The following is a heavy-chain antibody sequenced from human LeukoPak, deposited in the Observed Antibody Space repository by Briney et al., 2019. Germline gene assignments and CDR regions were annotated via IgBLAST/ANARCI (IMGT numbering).Heavy chain of an antibody. V-gene: IGHV4-59*01. Sequence: GSLRLSCAASGFTFGSYWMSWVRQAPGKGLEWIGYIYYSGSTNYNPSLKSRVTISVDTSKNQFSLKLSSVTAADTAVYYCARVQESQIDYYFDYWGQGTLVTVSS. CDR1: GFTFGSYW. CDR2: IYYSGST. D-gene: IGHD3-9*01. CDR3: ARVQESQIDYYFDY. J-gene: IGHJ4*02.